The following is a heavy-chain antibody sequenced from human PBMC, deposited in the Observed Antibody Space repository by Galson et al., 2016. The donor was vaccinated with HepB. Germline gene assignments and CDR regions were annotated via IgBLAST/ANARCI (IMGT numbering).Heavy chain of an antibody. J-gene: IGHJ6*02. V-gene: IGHV1-2*04. CDR1: GYTFTGFY. D-gene: IGHD5/OR15-5a*01. Sequence: SVKVSCKASGYTFTGFYLHWVRQAPGQGLEWMGWINPNSGDTNYAQKFKGWVTMTRDTSISTAYMELSRLKSDDTAVYYYARLFRSTRSGLDVWGQGTTVTVSS. CDR3: ARLFRSTRSGLDV. CDR2: INPNSGDT.